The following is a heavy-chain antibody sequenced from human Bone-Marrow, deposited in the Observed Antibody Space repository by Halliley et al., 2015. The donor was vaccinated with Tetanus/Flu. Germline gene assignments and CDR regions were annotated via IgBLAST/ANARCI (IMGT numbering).Heavy chain of an antibody. J-gene: IGHJ5*02. CDR2: FGGGT. V-gene: IGHV4-30-4*01. Sequence: FGGGTCYSPSLRRRVAILRATSKNQFSLKLSSVAAADTAGYYCARNFWSCTTSSCFPTWFDPWGQGTLVTVSS. D-gene: IGHD2-2*01. CDR3: ARNFWSCTTSSCFPTWFDP.